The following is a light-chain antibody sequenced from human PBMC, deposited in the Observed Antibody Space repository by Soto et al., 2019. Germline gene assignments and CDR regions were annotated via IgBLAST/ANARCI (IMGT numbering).Light chain of an antibody. Sequence: DIVMTQSPDSLAVSLGDRATINCKSSQSVLYSYNNKKYLAWYQQKPGQPPKLLIYWASTRESGVPDRFSGSGSGTDFTLTISSLQAEDVAVYYCQQYYSTPFTFGPGTKVDIK. CDR2: WAS. CDR3: QQYYSTPFT. J-gene: IGKJ3*01. CDR1: QSVLYSYNNKKY. V-gene: IGKV4-1*01.